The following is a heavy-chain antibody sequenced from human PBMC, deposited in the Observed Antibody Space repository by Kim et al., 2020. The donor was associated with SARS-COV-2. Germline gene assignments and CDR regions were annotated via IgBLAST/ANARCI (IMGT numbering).Heavy chain of an antibody. CDR3: ARDASSDWYSWYYFDF. Sequence: GGSLRLSCAASGFTFSSYAMHWVRQAPGKGLEWVAVISYDGSNKYYADSVKGRFTISRDNSKNTLYLQMNSLRAEDTAVYYCARDASSDWYSWYYFDFWGRGTLLTVSS. V-gene: IGHV3-30*04. CDR1: GFTFSSYA. CDR2: ISYDGSNK. D-gene: IGHD6-19*01. J-gene: IGHJ2*01.